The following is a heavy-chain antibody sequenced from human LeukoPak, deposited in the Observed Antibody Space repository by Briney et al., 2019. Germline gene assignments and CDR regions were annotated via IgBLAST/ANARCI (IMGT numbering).Heavy chain of an antibody. D-gene: IGHD2-8*02. J-gene: IGHJ4*02. CDR1: GFTFSSYA. V-gene: IGHV3-30*04. CDR2: ISYDGSNK. Sequence: GGSLRLSCAASGFTFSSYAMHWVRQAPGKGLEWVAVISYDGSNKYYADSVKGRFTISRDNSKNTLYLQMNSLRAEDTAVYYCAREGFRVLNFDYWGQGTLVTVSS. CDR3: AREGFRVLNFDY.